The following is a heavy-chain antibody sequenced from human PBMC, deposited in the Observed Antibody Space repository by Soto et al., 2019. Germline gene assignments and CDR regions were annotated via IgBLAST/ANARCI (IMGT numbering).Heavy chain of an antibody. CDR1: GGFFTGYY. CDR2: INHGGST. Sequence: SETLSLTCAVYGGFFTGYYWSWVRQPPGKGLEWVGQINHGGSTNYNPSLKSRVTMSIDTSKNQFSLKLTSVTAADTAVYDCARGQLGDYWGQGTLVTVSS. D-gene: IGHD6-6*01. CDR3: ARGQLGDY. J-gene: IGHJ4*02. V-gene: IGHV4-34*01.